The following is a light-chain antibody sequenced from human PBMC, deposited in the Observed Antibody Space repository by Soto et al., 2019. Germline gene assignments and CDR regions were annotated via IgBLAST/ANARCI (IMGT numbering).Light chain of an antibody. CDR2: GAS. Sequence: AIRMTQSPSSLSASIGDTVTITCRASQDIGSVLAWYQQKPGTAPKVLISGASDLHGGVPSRFSGSGSGTDFTLTISGLQPDDFATYYCLQDSNYPLTFGGGTKVDIK. CDR1: QDIGSV. CDR3: LQDSNYPLT. J-gene: IGKJ4*01. V-gene: IGKV1-8*01.